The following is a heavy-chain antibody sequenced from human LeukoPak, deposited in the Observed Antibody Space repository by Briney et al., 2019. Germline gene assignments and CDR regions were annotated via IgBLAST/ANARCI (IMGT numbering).Heavy chain of an antibody. D-gene: IGHD1-26*01. J-gene: IGHJ4*02. V-gene: IGHV3-33*03. CDR2: IWSDGSTK. Sequence: PGWPLRPSCASSGVAFRTYGMHGVRQAPGKGLGWVGVIWSDGSTKYYADSVKGRFTVSRDNSKNTLSLQMTSLRAEDTAIYYCATGSGSYYGVIHYWGQGTLVTVSS. CDR3: ATGSGSYYGVIHY. CDR1: GVAFRTYG.